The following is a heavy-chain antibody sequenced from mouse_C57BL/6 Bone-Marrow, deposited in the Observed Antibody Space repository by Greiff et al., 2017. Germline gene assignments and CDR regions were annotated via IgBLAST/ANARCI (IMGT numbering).Heavy chain of an antibody. V-gene: IGHV1-75*01. D-gene: IGHD1-2*01. J-gene: IGHJ4*01. CDR1: GYTFTDYY. CDR3: ARPHYYGYAMDY. CDR2: IFPGSGST. Sequence: LQESGPELVKPGASVKISCKASGYTFTDYYINWVKQRPGQGLEWIGWIFPGSGSTYYNEKFKGKATLTVDKSSSTAYMLLSSLTSEDTAVYVYARPHYYGYAMDYWGQGTSVTGSS.